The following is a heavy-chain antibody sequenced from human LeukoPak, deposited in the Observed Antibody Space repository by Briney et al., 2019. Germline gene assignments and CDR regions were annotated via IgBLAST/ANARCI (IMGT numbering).Heavy chain of an antibody. J-gene: IGHJ5*02. Sequence: SQTLSLTCTVSGGSISSGSYYWSWIRQPAGKGLEWIGYIDHSGSSNYNPSLKSRVTISVDTSKNQFSLKLSSVTAADTAVYYCARGYVLRFFDPWAREPWSPSPQ. CDR2: IDHSGSS. CDR3: ARGYVLRFFDP. D-gene: IGHD3-3*01. V-gene: IGHV4-61*10. CDR1: GGSISSGSYY.